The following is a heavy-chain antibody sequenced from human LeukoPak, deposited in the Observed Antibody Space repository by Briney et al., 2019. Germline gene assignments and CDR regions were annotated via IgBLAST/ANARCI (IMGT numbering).Heavy chain of an antibody. CDR2: INHNGNVN. V-gene: IGHV3-7*03. CDR3: ARGGGLDV. CDR1: GFTFSSYW. D-gene: IGHD3-16*01. J-gene: IGHJ6*02. Sequence: GGSLRLSCAASGFTFSSYWMNWARQAPGKGLEWVASINHNGNVNYYVDSVKGRFTISRDNAKNSLYLQMSNLRAEDTAVYYCARGGGLDVWGQGATVTVSS.